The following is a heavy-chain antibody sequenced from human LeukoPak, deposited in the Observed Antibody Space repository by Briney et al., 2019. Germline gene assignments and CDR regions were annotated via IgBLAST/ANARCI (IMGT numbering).Heavy chain of an antibody. J-gene: IGHJ4*02. CDR1: GFTFSSYT. CDR3: ARELSEMATISPFDY. CDR2: ISGSDGST. D-gene: IGHD5-24*01. Sequence: GGSLRLSCAASGFTFSSYTMNWVRQAPGKGLEWVSAISGSDGSTYYADSVKGRSTISRDNSKNTLYLQMTSLRAEDTAVYYCARELSEMATISPFDYWGQGTLVTVSS. V-gene: IGHV3-23*01.